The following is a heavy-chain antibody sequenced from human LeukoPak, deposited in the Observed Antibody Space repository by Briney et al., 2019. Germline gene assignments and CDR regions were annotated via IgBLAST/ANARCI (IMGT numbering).Heavy chain of an antibody. V-gene: IGHV4-30-2*01. CDR2: IYHSGST. Sequence: PSETLSLTCAVSGGSISSGGYSWSWIRQPPGKGLEWIGYIYHSGSTYYNPSLKSRVTISVDRSKNQFSLKLSSATAADTAVYYCARGLDGGVAVAGRAYYFDYWGQGTLVTVSS. J-gene: IGHJ4*02. CDR3: ARGLDGGVAVAGRAYYFDY. CDR1: GGSISSGGYS. D-gene: IGHD6-19*01.